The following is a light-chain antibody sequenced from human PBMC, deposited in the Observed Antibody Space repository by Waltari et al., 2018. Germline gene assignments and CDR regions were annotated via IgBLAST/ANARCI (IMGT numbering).Light chain of an antibody. CDR3: MQGSYWPFT. J-gene: IGKJ3*01. CDR1: KSLVFSDGNTY. Sequence: EVVMTQSPLSLPVTLGQPASIPCRSSKSLVFSDGNTYLNWFQQRPGQSPRRLIYQVSNRDSGVPDRFSGSGSGTDFTLKISRVEAEDVGVYYCMQGSYWPFTFGPGTKVDIK. V-gene: IGKV2-30*01. CDR2: QVS.